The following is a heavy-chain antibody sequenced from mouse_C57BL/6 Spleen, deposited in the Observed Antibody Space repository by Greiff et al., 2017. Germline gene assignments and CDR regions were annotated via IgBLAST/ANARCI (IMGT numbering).Heavy chain of an antibody. V-gene: IGHV1-64*01. Sequence: QVQLQQPGAELVKPGASVKLSCKASGYTFTRYWMHWVKQRPGQGLEWIGMIHPNSGSTNYNEKFKSKATLTVDKSSSTAYMQLSSLTSEDSAVYYCARLTTVVGAMDYWGQGTSVTVSS. CDR1: GYTFTRYW. D-gene: IGHD1-1*01. J-gene: IGHJ4*01. CDR2: IHPNSGST. CDR3: ARLTTVVGAMDY.